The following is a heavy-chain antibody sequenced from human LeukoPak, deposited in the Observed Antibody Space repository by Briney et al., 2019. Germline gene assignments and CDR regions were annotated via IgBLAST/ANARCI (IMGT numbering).Heavy chain of an antibody. CDR2: INHSGST. Sequence: SETLSLTCAVYGGSFRGYYWSWIRQPPGKGLEWIGEINHSGSTNYNPSLKSRVTISVDTSKNQFSLKLSSVTAADTAVYYCARARLPYYGSGKYFDYWGQGTLVTVSS. D-gene: IGHD3-10*01. J-gene: IGHJ4*02. V-gene: IGHV4-34*01. CDR1: GGSFRGYY. CDR3: ARARLPYYGSGKYFDY.